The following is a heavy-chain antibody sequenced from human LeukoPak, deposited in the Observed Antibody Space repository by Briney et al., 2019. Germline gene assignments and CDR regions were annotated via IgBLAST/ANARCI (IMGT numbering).Heavy chain of an antibody. CDR3: ARDYYDTSGYSRDAFDF. CDR2: LHHSGTT. CDR1: GFSISTFY. D-gene: IGHD3-22*01. V-gene: IGHV4-38-2*02. J-gene: IGHJ3*01. Sequence: SETRSLTCAVSGFSISTFYWAWIRQPPGKGLEWIGSLHHSGTTYYNPSLKSRVSISVDMSKNQFSLKLSSVTAADTAVYYCARDYYDTSGYSRDAFDFWGQGTMVTVSS.